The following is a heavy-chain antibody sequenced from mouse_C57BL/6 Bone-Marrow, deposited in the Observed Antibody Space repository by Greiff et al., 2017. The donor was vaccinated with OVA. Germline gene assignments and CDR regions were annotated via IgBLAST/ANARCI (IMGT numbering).Heavy chain of an antibody. CDR3: ARNWDIFAY. J-gene: IGHJ3*01. D-gene: IGHD4-1*01. CDR2: IDPEDGEP. CDR1: GFNITDYY. Sequence: EVMLVESGAELVKPGASVKLSCTASGFNITDYYMHWVKQRTEQGLEWIGRIDPEDGEPKYAPKFQGQATITADTSSNTAYLQLSSLTSEDTAVYYCARNWDIFAYWGQGTRVTVSA. V-gene: IGHV14-2*01.